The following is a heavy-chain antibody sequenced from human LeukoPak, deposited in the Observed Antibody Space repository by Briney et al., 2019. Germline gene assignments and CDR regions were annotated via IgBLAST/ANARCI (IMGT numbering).Heavy chain of an antibody. J-gene: IGHJ6*02. CDR3: AREGEIEGVVLRFLEWSTAPRDNYYGMDV. CDR2: INPNSGGT. D-gene: IGHD3-3*01. CDR1: GYTFTGYY. V-gene: IGHV1-2*06. Sequence: ASVTVSCKASGYTFTGYYMHWVRQAPGQGLEWMGRINPNSGGTNYAQKFQGRVTMTRDTSISTAYMELSRLRSDDTAVYYCAREGEIEGVVLRFLEWSTAPRDNYYGMDVWGQGTTVTVSS.